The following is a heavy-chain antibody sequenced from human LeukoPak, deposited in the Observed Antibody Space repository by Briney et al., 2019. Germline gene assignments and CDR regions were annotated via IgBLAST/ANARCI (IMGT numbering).Heavy chain of an antibody. Sequence: GGSLRLSCAASGFTFSSYDMHWVRQATGKGLEWVSAIGTAGDTYYPGSVKGRFTISRENAKNSLYLQMNSLRAGDTAVYYCARILTSGAFDYWGQGTLVTVSS. J-gene: IGHJ4*02. CDR3: ARILTSGAFDY. D-gene: IGHD3-9*01. CDR2: IGTAGDT. CDR1: GFTFSSYD. V-gene: IGHV3-13*01.